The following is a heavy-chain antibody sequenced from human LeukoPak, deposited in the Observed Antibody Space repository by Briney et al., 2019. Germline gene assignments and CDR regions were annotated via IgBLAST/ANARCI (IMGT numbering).Heavy chain of an antibody. V-gene: IGHV4-34*01. J-gene: IGHJ4*02. CDR2: INHSGST. CDR3: ARLTFDSYYYDSSGYYYPPHLRYYFDY. Sequence: SETLSLTCAVYGGSFSGYYWSWIRQPPGKGLEWIGEINHSGSTNYNPSLKSRVTISVDTSKNQFSLKLSSVTAADTAVYYCARLTFDSYYYDSSGYYYPPHLRYYFDYWGQGTLVTVSS. D-gene: IGHD3-22*01. CDR1: GGSFSGYY.